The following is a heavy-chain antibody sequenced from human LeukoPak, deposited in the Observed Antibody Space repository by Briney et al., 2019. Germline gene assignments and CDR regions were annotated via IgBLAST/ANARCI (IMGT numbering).Heavy chain of an antibody. D-gene: IGHD7-27*01. CDR3: ARLPKLGDAPFDP. CDR2: ISSSSSYI. CDR1: GFTFSSYS. V-gene: IGHV3-21*04. Sequence: PGGSLRLSCAASGFTFSSYSMNWVRQAPGKGLEWVSSISSSSSYIYYADSVKGRFTISRDNAKNSLYLQMNSLKASDTAMYYCARLPKLGDAPFDPWGQGTLVIVSS. J-gene: IGHJ5*02.